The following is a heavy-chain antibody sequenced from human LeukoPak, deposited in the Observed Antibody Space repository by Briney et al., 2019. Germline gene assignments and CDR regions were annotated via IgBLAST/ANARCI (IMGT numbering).Heavy chain of an antibody. Sequence: GGSLRLSCAASGFTFSSYAMSWVRQAPGRGLVWGSAISGSGDSTYYTDSVKGRFTISRANSRNSLYLQMNSLRAEDTAVYYCAKGDTGWAIVPAAIAYWGQGTLLTVSS. D-gene: IGHD2-2*01. CDR2: ISGSGDST. CDR3: AKGDTGWAIVPAAIAY. V-gene: IGHV3-23*01. J-gene: IGHJ4*02. CDR1: GFTFSSYA.